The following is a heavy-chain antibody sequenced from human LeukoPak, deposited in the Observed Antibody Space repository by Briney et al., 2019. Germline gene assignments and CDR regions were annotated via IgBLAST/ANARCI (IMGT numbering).Heavy chain of an antibody. CDR1: GGTFSSYA. D-gene: IGHD6-19*01. CDR2: IIPIFGTA. Sequence: SVKVSCKASGGTFSSYAISWVRQAPGQGLEWMGGIIPIFGTANYAQKFQGRVTITADKSTSTAYMELSSLRSEDTAVYYCARRIAVAQWGYYYYYMDVWGKGTTVTISS. V-gene: IGHV1-69*06. J-gene: IGHJ6*03. CDR3: ARRIAVAQWGYYYYYMDV.